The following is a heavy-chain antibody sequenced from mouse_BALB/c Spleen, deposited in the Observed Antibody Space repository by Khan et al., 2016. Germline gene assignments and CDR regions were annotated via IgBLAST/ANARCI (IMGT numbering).Heavy chain of an antibody. Sequence: EVQPQESGPGLVKPSQSLSLTCTVTGYSITSDYAWNWIRQFPGNKLEWMGYISYSGSTSYNPSLKSRISITRDTSKNQFFLQLNSVTTEDTATYYCASYYDYYLDYWGQGTTLAVSS. CDR2: ISYSGST. D-gene: IGHD2-4*01. CDR1: GYSITSDYA. J-gene: IGHJ2*01. CDR3: ASYYDYYLDY. V-gene: IGHV3-2*02.